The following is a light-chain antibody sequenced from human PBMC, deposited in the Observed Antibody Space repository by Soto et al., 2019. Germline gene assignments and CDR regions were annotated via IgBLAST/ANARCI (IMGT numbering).Light chain of an antibody. J-gene: IGKJ2*01. CDR1: PSIGSY. CDR2: AAD. Sequence: QLTQSPPLLSASVGDRVTITCRASPSIGSYLNWYQHKPGKAPKLLIFAADTLESGVPSRFSGSGFNKEFTLTVNSLQPEDFATYYCQKNYDGPYTFGQGTRVEIK. CDR3: QKNYDGPYT. V-gene: IGKV1-39*01.